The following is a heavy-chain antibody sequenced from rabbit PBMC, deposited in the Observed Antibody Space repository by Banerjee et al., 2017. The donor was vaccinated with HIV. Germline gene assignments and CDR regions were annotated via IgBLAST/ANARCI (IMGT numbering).Heavy chain of an antibody. CDR2: IGGSVSST. CDR1: GFSFSGGYY. V-gene: IGHV1S45*01. Sequence: QEQLVESGGGLVQPEGSLTLSCTVSGFSFSGGYYICWVRQSPGKGLEWIGCIGGSVSSTYYASWAKGRFTISKTSSTTVTLQMTSLTVADTATYFCARDTGTSFSSYGMDLWGQGTLVTVS. J-gene: IGHJ6*01. D-gene: IGHD7-1*01. CDR3: ARDTGTSFSSYGMDL.